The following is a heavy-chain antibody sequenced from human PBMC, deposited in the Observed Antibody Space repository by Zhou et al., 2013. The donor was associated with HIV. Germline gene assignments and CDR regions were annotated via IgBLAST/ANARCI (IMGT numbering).Heavy chain of an antibody. CDR2: IYTSGST. CDR3: ARGGRGSGSYYYYGMDV. Sequence: QVQLQESGPGLVKPSETLSLTCTVSGGSISSYYWSWIRQPPGKGLEWIGYIYTSGSTNYNPSLKSRVTISVDTSKNQFSLKLSSVTAADTAVYYCARGGRGSGSYYYYGMDVVGPRDHGHRLL. D-gene: IGHD3-10*01. J-gene: IGHJ6*02. V-gene: IGHV4-4*09. CDR1: GGSISSYY.